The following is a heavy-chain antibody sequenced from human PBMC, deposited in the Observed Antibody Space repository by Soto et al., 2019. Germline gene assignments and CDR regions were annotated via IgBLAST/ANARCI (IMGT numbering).Heavy chain of an antibody. D-gene: IGHD3-10*01. CDR3: ARGGTTYYYGSGSYDY. CDR1: GFTFSSYA. CDR2: ISYDGRNK. J-gene: IGHJ4*02. Sequence: QVQLVESGGGVVQPGRSLRLSCAAAGFTFSSYAMHWVRQAPGKGLEWVAVISYDGRNKYYADSVKGRFTISRDNSKNTLYLQMNSLRAEDTAVYYCARGGTTYYYGSGSYDYWGQGTLVTVSS. V-gene: IGHV3-30-3*01.